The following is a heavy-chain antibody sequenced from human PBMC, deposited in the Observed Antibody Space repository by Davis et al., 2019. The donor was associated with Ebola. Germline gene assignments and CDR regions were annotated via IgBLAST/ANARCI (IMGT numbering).Heavy chain of an antibody. J-gene: IGHJ4*02. CDR3: ARDIGSGWTH. V-gene: IGHV3-43*01. Sequence: GESLKISCAASGFTFDDYTMHWVRQAPGKGLEWVSLISWDGGSTYYADSVKGRFTISRDNSKNSLYLQMNSLKTEDTAVYYCARDIGSGWTHWGQGTLVTVSS. CDR1: GFTFDDYT. CDR2: ISWDGGST. D-gene: IGHD6-19*01.